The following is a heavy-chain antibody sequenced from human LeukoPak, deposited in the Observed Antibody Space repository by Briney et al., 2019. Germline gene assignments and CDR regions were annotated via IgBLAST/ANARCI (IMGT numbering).Heavy chain of an antibody. CDR3: AREYLRAFDS. CDR2: IHYSGYT. V-gene: IGHV4-31*03. CDR1: GGSITSGPYY. D-gene: IGHD5/OR15-5a*01. J-gene: IGHJ4*02. Sequence: PSETLSLTCTVSGGSITSGPYYWTWIRQPPGEGLEWVGYIHYSGYTSYSPSLKSRLTLSMDTSNNDFSLELTSVTAADTAVYYCAREYLRAFDSWGQGALVTVSS.